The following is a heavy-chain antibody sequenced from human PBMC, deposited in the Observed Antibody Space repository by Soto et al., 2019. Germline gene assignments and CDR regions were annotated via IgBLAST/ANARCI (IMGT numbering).Heavy chain of an antibody. V-gene: IGHV3-30*18. CDR3: AKGLYGKLDY. CDR1: GFTFXSYG. J-gene: IGHJ4*02. Sequence: PGGSLRLSCAASGFTFXSYGMHWVRQAPGKGLEWVAVISYDGSNKYYADSVKGRFTISRDNSKNTLYLQMNSLRAEDTAVYYCAKGLYGKLDYWGQGTLVTVSS. D-gene: IGHD4-17*01. CDR2: ISYDGSNK.